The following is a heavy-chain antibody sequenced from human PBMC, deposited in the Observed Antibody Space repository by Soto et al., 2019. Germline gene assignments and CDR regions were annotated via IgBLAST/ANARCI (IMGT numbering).Heavy chain of an antibody. CDR2: IWYDGSNK. Sequence: GGSLRLSCAASGFTFSSYGMHWVRQAPGKWLEWVAVIWYDGSNKYYADSVKGRFTISRDNSKNTLYLQMNSLRAEDTAVYYCARGDTMVRGVIITPYCYGMDVWGQGXTVTVYS. V-gene: IGHV3-33*01. J-gene: IGHJ6*02. CDR1: GFTFSSYG. CDR3: ARGDTMVRGVIITPYCYGMDV. D-gene: IGHD3-10*01.